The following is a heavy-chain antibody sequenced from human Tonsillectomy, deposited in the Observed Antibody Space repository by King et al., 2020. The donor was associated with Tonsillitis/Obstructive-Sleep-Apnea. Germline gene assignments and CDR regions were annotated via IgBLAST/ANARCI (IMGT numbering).Heavy chain of an antibody. Sequence: VQLVESGGGVVQPGRSLRLSCAASGFTFSSYAMHWVRQAPGKGLEWVAVISYYGSNKYYADSGKGRFTISRDNSKNTLYLQMNSLRAECTALYYCAREGTGTTYFYAFDICGQGTIVTVSS. CDR3: AREGTGTTYFYAFDI. D-gene: IGHD1-1*01. J-gene: IGHJ3*02. V-gene: IGHV3-30*01. CDR2: ISYYGSNK. CDR1: GFTFSSYA.